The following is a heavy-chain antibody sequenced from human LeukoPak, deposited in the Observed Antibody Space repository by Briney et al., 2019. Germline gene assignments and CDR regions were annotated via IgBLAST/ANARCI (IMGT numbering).Heavy chain of an antibody. CDR2: INNDGSRT. CDR3: TRMDDTSGKNWFDP. CDR1: GFTSSSDW. J-gene: IGHJ5*02. Sequence: GGSLRLSCAVSGFTSSSDWMHWVRQAPGKGLVWVSRINNDGSRTNYADSVKGRFTISRDNAKNTVYPQMNSLRAEDTAMYYCTRMDDTSGKNWFDPWGQGALVTVSS. V-gene: IGHV3-74*01. D-gene: IGHD3-22*01.